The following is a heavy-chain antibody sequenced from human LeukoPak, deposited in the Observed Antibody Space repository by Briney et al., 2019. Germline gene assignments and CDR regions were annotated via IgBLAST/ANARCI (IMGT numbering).Heavy chain of an antibody. J-gene: IGHJ5*02. D-gene: IGHD5-18*01. CDR2: SIPILGIA. CDR1: GGTFSSYT. V-gene: IGHV1-69*02. CDR3: ARAPPDTAMVAWFDP. Sequence: SVKVSCKXSGGTFSSYTISWVRPAPGQGLEWMGRSIPILGIASYAQKFQGRVTITADKSTSTAYMELSSLRSEDTAVYYCARAPPDTAMVAWFDPWGQGTLVTVSS.